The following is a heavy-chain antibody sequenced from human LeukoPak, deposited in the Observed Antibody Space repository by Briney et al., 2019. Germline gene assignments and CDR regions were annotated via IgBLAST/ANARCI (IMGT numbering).Heavy chain of an antibody. Sequence: PGGSLRLSCVASGFTFSYYAFHWVRLAPGKGLEWVAVISFDGNDKYYADSVKGRFTISRDNSRSTLYLQMNSLRLEDTAVYYCARHSDSSGYAQAPYHYYYIDVWGKGTTVTVSS. CDR2: ISFDGNDK. CDR1: GFTFSYYA. J-gene: IGHJ6*03. CDR3: ARHSDSSGYAQAPYHYYYIDV. V-gene: IGHV3-30-3*01. D-gene: IGHD3-22*01.